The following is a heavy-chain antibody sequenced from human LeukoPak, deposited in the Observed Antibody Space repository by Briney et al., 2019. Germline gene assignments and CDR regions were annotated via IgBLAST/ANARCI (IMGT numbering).Heavy chain of an antibody. CDR3: AKGARLRLGEDFDY. CDR2: ISGSGATT. J-gene: IGHJ4*02. CDR1: GFIFTSYA. D-gene: IGHD3-16*01. V-gene: IGHV3-23*01. Sequence: GGSLRLSCAASGFIFTSYAMSWVRHTPGKGLEWVSGISGSGATTYYADSVKGRLTISRDNSKNTVYLQMNSLRAEDTAVYYCAKGARLRLGEDFDYWGQGTLVAVSS.